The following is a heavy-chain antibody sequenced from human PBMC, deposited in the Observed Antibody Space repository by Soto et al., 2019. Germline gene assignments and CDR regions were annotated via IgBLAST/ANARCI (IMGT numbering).Heavy chain of an antibody. Sequence: QLKLQESGSGLVKPTQTLSLTCAVSGGSISSGGYSWSWIRQPPGKGLEWIGYIYHSGSTYYNPSLKSRVTISVDRSKNQFSLKLSSVTAADTAVYYCARASDYNWFDPWGQGTLVTVSS. J-gene: IGHJ5*02. CDR3: ARASDYNWFDP. V-gene: IGHV4-30-2*01. CDR2: IYHSGST. D-gene: IGHD3-10*01. CDR1: GGSISSGGYS.